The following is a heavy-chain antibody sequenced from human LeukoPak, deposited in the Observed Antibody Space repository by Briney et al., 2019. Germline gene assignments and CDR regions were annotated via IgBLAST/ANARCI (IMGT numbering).Heavy chain of an antibody. Sequence: GGSLRLSCAASGFTFSSYAMSWVRQASGKGLEWVSAISGSGGSTYYADSVKGRFTISRDNSKNTLYLQMNSLRAEDTAVYYCAKAGAYYYDSSGSWGQGTLVTVSS. D-gene: IGHD3-22*01. CDR1: GFTFSSYA. CDR3: AKAGAYYYDSSGS. CDR2: ISGSGGST. J-gene: IGHJ5*02. V-gene: IGHV3-23*01.